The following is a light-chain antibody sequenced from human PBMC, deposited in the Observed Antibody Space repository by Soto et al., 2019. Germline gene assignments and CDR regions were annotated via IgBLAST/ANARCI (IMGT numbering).Light chain of an antibody. J-gene: IGKJ1*01. Sequence: EIVLMQSPGTLSLSPGERATLSFRASQTMTRAYLAWYQQKPGQAPRLLIYGASTRATGVPARFSGSGSGTEFTLTIKSLQSEDFALYYCQEYDNWPLWTFGQGTKGDIK. CDR3: QEYDNWPLWT. CDR1: QTMTRA. V-gene: IGKV3-15*01. CDR2: GAS.